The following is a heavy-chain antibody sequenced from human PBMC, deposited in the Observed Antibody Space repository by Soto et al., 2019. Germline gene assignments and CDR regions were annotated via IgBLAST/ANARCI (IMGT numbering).Heavy chain of an antibody. CDR2: ISYDGSNK. CDR1: GFTFSSYG. CDR3: AKEMRLLHLPLRTTPLFDY. Sequence: GGSLRLSCAASGFTFSSYGTHWVRQAPGKGLEWVAVISYDGSNKYYADSVKGRFTISRDNSKNTLYLQMNSLRAEDTAVYYCAKEMRLLHLPLRTTPLFDYWGQGTLVTVSS. J-gene: IGHJ4*02. V-gene: IGHV3-30*18. D-gene: IGHD2-2*02.